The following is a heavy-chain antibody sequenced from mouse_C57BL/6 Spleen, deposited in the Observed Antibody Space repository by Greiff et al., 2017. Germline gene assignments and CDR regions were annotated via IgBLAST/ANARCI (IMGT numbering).Heavy chain of an antibody. D-gene: IGHD1-1*01. V-gene: IGHV1-26*01. CDR1: GYTFTDYY. CDR2: INPNNGGT. CDR3: ARWGTTVVATYWYFDV. Sequence: EVQLQQSGPELVKPGASVKISCKASGYTFTDYYMNWVKQSHGKSLEWIGDINPNNGGTSYNQKFKGKATLTVDKSSSTAYMELRSLTSEDSAVYYCARWGTTVVATYWYFDVWGTGTTVTVSS. J-gene: IGHJ1*03.